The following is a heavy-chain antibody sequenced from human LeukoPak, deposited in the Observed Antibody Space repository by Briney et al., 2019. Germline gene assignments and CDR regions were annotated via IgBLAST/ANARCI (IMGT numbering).Heavy chain of an antibody. V-gene: IGHV4-61*02. D-gene: IGHD1-26*01. Sequence: PSETLSLTCTVSGGSISSGSYYWSWIRQPAGKGLEWIGRIYTSGSANYNPSLKSRVTISVDTSKNQFSLKLSSVTAADTAVYYCAGERSGSSWYYYMDVWGKGTTVTVSS. J-gene: IGHJ6*03. CDR2: IYTSGSA. CDR1: GGSISSGSYY. CDR3: AGERSGSSWYYYMDV.